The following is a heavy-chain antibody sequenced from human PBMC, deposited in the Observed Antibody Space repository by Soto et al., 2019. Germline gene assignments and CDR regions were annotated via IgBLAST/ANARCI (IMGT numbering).Heavy chain of an antibody. Sequence: QVQLQQWGAGLLKPSETLSLTCAVYGGSFSGYYWSWIRQPPGKGLEWIGEINHSGSTNYNPSLKSRVTISVDTSKNQFSLKLSSVTAAETAVYYCARGLRLGGDYWGQGTLVTVSS. D-gene: IGHD5-12*01. CDR1: GGSFSGYY. J-gene: IGHJ4*02. V-gene: IGHV4-34*01. CDR3: ARGLRLGGDY. CDR2: INHSGST.